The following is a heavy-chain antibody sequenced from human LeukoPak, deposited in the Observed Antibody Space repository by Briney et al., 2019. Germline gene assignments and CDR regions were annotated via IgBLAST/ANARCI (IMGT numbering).Heavy chain of an antibody. V-gene: IGHV3-21*01. CDR1: GFTFSSYA. CDR2: ISSSSSYI. D-gene: IGHD3-3*01. J-gene: IGHJ2*01. CDR3: ARERSPKYFNL. Sequence: GGSLRLSCAASGFTFSSYAMNWVRQAPGKGLEWVSSISSSSSYIYYADSVKGRFTISRDNAKNSLYLQMNSLRAEDTAVYYCARERSPKYFNLWGRGTLVTVSS.